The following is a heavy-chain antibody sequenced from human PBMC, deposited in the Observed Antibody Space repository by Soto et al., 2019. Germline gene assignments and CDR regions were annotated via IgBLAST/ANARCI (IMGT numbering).Heavy chain of an antibody. CDR3: ARVKPFRYCSSTSCFQPYYYYYYGMDV. CDR2: INHSGST. D-gene: IGHD2-2*01. CDR1: GGSFSGYY. J-gene: IGHJ6*02. V-gene: IGHV4-34*01. Sequence: PSETLSLTCAVYGGSFSGYYWSWIRQPPGKGLEWIGEINHSGSTNYNPSLKSRVTISVDTSKSQFSLKLSSVTAADTAVYYCARVKPFRYCSSTSCFQPYYYYYYGMDVWGQGTTVTVSS.